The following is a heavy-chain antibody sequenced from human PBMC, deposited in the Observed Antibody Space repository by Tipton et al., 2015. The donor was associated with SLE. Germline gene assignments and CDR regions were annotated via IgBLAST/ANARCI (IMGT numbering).Heavy chain of an antibody. CDR1: SGSVSSGAYY. Sequence: TLSLTCTVSSGSVSSGAYYWSWIRQHPGKGLEWIGEINHSGSTNYTPSLKSRVTISMDTSKNQFSLKLSSVTAADTAMYYCAREIAAACIDYWGQGTLVTVSS. V-gene: IGHV4-61*08. CDR3: AREIAAACIDY. D-gene: IGHD6-13*01. J-gene: IGHJ4*02. CDR2: INHSGST.